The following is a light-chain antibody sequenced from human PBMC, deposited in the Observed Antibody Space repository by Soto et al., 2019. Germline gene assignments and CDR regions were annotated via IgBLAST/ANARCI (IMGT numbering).Light chain of an antibody. J-gene: IGLJ1*01. CDR3: SSYTSRSTLDYV. CDR1: SSDVGGYNY. Sequence: QSALTQPASVSGSPGQSITISCTGTSSDVGGYNYVSWYQQHPGKAPKLMIYEVSNRPSGVSNRFSGSKPGNTASLTISGLQAEDEADYYCSSYTSRSTLDYVFGSGTKLTVL. CDR2: EVS. V-gene: IGLV2-14*01.